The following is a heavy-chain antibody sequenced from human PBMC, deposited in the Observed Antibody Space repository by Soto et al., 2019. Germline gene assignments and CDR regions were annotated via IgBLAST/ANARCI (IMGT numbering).Heavy chain of an antibody. Sequence: PGGSLRLSCAASGFPFNNYAMSWVRQAPGKGLEWVSAIRGTDESTYYAQSVKGRFTISRDNSKNTLNLQMNSLRAEDTAVYYCAKSRSVEDGFDIWGQGTTVTVSS. CDR3: AKSRSVEDGFDI. J-gene: IGHJ3*02. CDR1: GFPFNNYA. CDR2: IRGTDEST. V-gene: IGHV3-23*01.